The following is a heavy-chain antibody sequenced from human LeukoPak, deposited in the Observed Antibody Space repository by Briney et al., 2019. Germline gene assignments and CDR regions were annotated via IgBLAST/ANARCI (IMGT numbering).Heavy chain of an antibody. CDR2: VYHTGST. J-gene: IGHJ1*01. D-gene: IGHD2-2*01. CDR1: GASISSGDYY. Sequence: SQTLSLTCTVSGASISSGDYYCSWIRQPPGKGLEWIGYVYHTGSTYYNSSLKSRVTISVDRSKNQFSLNLSSVTAADTAFYYCARSFEGYCSSTSCWFQHWGQGTLVTVSS. V-gene: IGHV4-30-2*01. CDR3: ARSFEGYCSSTSCWFQH.